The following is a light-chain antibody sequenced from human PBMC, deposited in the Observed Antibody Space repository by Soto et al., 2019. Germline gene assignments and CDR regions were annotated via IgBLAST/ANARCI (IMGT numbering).Light chain of an antibody. Sequence: QSVLTQPPSVSGAPGQRVTISCTGSSSNIGAGYDVHWYQQLPGTAPKLLIYGNSNRPSGVPDRFSGSQSGTSASLAITGRQAEDEAYYYCQSYDSSLSGSVFGGGTKLTVL. CDR1: SSNIGAGYD. J-gene: IGLJ3*02. CDR2: GNS. V-gene: IGLV1-40*01. CDR3: QSYDSSLSGSV.